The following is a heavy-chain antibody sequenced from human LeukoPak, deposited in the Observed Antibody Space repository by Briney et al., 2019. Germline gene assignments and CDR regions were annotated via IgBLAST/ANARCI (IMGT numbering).Heavy chain of an antibody. D-gene: IGHD1-26*01. V-gene: IGHV3-23*01. CDR1: GFTFNNYA. Sequence: PGGSLRLSCTAAGFTFNNYAMSWVRQAPGKGLEWVSAISGSGGSTYYADSVKGRFTISRDNSKNTLYLQMNSLRAEDTAVYYCARDRGTYRPIYSWGQGTLVTVSS. J-gene: IGHJ4*02. CDR2: ISGSGGST. CDR3: ARDRGTYRPIYS.